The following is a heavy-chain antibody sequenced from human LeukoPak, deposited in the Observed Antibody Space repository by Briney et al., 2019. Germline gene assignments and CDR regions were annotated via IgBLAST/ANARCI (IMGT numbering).Heavy chain of an antibody. CDR1: GGSISSYY. Sequence: SETLSLTCTVSGGSISSYYWSWIRQPPGKGLEWIGYIYYSGSTNYNPSLKSRVTISVDTSKNQFSLKLSSVTAADTAVYYCARDSTPVLRFLEWLPAYYYYYGMDVWGQGTTVTVSS. J-gene: IGHJ6*02. CDR2: IYYSGST. V-gene: IGHV4-59*01. CDR3: ARDSTPVLRFLEWLPAYYYYYGMDV. D-gene: IGHD3-3*01.